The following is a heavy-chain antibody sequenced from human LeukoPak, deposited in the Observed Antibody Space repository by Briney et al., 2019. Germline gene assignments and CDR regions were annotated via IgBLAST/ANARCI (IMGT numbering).Heavy chain of an antibody. J-gene: IGHJ5*02. CDR1: GYTFTSYG. CDR2: ISAYNGNT. Sequence: GASVKVSCKASGYTFTSYGISWVGQAPGQGVEWMGWISAYNGNTNYAQKLQGRVTMTTETSTSTAYMELRSLRSDDTAVYYCARVRHCSGGSCYPHNLFDPWGQGTLVTVSS. CDR3: ARVRHCSGGSCYPHNLFDP. D-gene: IGHD2-15*01. V-gene: IGHV1-18*01.